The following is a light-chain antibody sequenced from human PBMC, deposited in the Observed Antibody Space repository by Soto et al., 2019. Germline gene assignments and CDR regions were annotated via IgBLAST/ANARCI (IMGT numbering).Light chain of an antibody. CDR1: QTISSW. CDR2: KAS. Sequence: DIQMTQSPSTLSGSVGDRVTITCRACQTISSWLAWYQQKPGKAPKLLIYKASTLKSGVPSRFSGSGSGTEFTLTISSLQPDDFATYHCQHYNSYSEAFGQGTKVDIK. CDR3: QHYNSYSEA. J-gene: IGKJ1*01. V-gene: IGKV1-5*03.